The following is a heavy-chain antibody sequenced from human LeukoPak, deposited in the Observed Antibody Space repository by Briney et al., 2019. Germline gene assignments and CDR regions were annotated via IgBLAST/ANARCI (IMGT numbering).Heavy chain of an antibody. CDR3: AGAIAAPPPDY. Sequence: SETLSLTCTVSGGSISSGGYYWSWIRQPPGKGLEWIGYIYHSGSTYYNPSLKSRVTISVDRSKNQFSLKLSSVTAADTAVYYCAGAIAAPPPDYWGQGTLVTVSS. D-gene: IGHD6-6*01. V-gene: IGHV4-30-2*01. J-gene: IGHJ4*02. CDR2: IYHSGST. CDR1: GGSISSGGYY.